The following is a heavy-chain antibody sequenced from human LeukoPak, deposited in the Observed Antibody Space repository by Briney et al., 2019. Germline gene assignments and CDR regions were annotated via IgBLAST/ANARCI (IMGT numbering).Heavy chain of an antibody. CDR1: GFTVSGNY. CDR2: LYSGGTT. CDR3: ARFTTVTTSWYFDL. J-gene: IGHJ2*01. V-gene: IGHV3-53*01. D-gene: IGHD4-17*01. Sequence: GSLRLSCAASGFTVSGNYMGWVRQAPGKGLEWVSLLYSGGTTYYADSVKGRFTIYRDNSKNTLYLQMNSLRAEDTAVYYCARFTTVTTSWYFDLWGRGTLVTVSS.